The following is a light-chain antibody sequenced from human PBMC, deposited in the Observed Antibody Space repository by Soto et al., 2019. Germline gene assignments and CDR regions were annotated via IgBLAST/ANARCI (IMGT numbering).Light chain of an antibody. CDR2: GNS. CDR1: SSNIGAGYD. CDR3: QSYDISLSGSVI. V-gene: IGLV1-40*01. J-gene: IGLJ2*01. Sequence: QSVLTQPPSVSGAPGQRVTISCTGSSSNIGAGYDVQWYQQLPGAAPKLLIFGNSNRPSGVPDRISGSRSGTSASLAITGLRAEDEADYFCQSYDISLSGSVIFGGGTKVTVL.